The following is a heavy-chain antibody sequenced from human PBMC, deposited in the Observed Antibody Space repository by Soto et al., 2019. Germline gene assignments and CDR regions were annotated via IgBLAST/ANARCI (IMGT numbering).Heavy chain of an antibody. CDR3: AAGLLPRISGTTLNP. CDR2: INIEGTSA. J-gene: IGHJ5*02. V-gene: IGHV3-74*01. Sequence: EVQVVESGGGLVQPGGSLRLSCAAFGFTFSRYWMHWVRQVPGKGLVWVSRINIEGTSATYADSVKGRFTISRDNARNTLFLQMNRLRAEDSAVYYCAAGLLPRISGTTLNPWGQGTLVIVSS. CDR1: GFTFSRYW. D-gene: IGHD1-7*01.